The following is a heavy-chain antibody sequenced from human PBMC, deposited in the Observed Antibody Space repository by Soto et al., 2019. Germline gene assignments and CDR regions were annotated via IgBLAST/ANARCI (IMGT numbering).Heavy chain of an antibody. J-gene: IGHJ6*02. D-gene: IGHD3-10*01. CDR3: ARGQLVWYGDLTPYHRHMDV. V-gene: IGHV4-34*01. CDR1: GGSFDDFY. CDR2: ISHDGGT. Sequence: SETLSLTCAFYGGSFDDFYWSWVRQSPGKGLEWVGEISHDGGTNYSPSLASRVSISVDTSKNQFSLHLRYVTAADTGLYYCARGQLVWYGDLTPYHRHMDVWGPGNTVTVSS.